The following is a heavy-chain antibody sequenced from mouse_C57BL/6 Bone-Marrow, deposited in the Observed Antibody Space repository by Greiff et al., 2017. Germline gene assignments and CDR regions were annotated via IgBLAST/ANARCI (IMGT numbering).Heavy chain of an antibody. CDR1: GFNIKDYY. Sequence: VQLQQSGAELVRPGASVKLSCTASGFNIKDYYMHWVKQRPEQGLEWIGRIDPEDGDTEYAPKFQGKATMTADTSSNTAYLQLSSLTSEDTAVYYCTTCSYGSSFYAMDYWGQGTSVTVSS. J-gene: IGHJ4*01. CDR2: IDPEDGDT. V-gene: IGHV14-1*01. D-gene: IGHD1-1*01. CDR3: TTCSYGSSFYAMDY.